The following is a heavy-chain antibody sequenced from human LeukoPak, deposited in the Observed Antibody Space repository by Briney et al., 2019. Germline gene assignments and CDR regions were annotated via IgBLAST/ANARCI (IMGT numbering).Heavy chain of an antibody. CDR2: INHSGST. D-gene: IGHD3-16*02. CDR1: GGSFSGYY. CDR3: AITFGGVIAMGLDY. J-gene: IGHJ4*02. Sequence: PSETLSLTCAVYGGSFSGYYWSWIRQPPGKGLEWIGEINHSGSTNYNPSLKSRVTISVDTSKNQFSLKLSSVTAADTAVYYCAITFGGVIAMGLDYWGQGTLVTVSS. V-gene: IGHV4-34*01.